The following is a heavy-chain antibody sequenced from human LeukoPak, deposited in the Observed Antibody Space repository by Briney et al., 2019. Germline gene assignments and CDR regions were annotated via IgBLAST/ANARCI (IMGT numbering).Heavy chain of an antibody. CDR1: GFSFSNYA. J-gene: IGHJ3*02. Sequence: GGSLRLSCAASGFSFSNYAMHWVRQAPGKGLEFVADISTDGGTTYYGDSVKGRFTISRDNAKNSLYLQMNSLRAEDTAVYYCARGLAPRRGAFDIWGQGTMVTVSS. CDR2: ISTDGGTT. CDR3: ARGLAPRRGAFDI. V-gene: IGHV3-64*04. D-gene: IGHD6-6*01.